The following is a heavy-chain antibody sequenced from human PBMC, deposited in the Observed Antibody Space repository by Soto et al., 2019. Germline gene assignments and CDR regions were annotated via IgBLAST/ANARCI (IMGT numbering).Heavy chain of an antibody. V-gene: IGHV4-39*01. D-gene: IGHD4-17*01. J-gene: IGHJ4*02. CDR3: ARRPSTVTSLIDY. CDR2: IYYSGST. Sequence: SETLSLTCTVSGGSISSSSYYWGWIRQPPGKGLEWIRSIYYSGSTYDNPSLKSRATISVDTSENQFSLKLSSVTAADTAVYYCARRPSTVTSLIDYWGQGTLVTVSS. CDR1: GGSISSSSYY.